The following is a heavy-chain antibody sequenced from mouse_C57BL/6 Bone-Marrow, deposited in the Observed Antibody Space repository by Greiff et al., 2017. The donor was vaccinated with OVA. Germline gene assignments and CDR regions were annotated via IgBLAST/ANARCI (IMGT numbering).Heavy chain of an antibody. J-gene: IGHJ3*01. Sequence: EVMLVESGGDLVKPGGSLKLSCAASGFTFSSYGMSWVRQTPDKRLEWVATISSGGSYTYYPDSVKGRFTISRDNAKNTLYLQMSSLKSEDTAMYYWARHIGLRRGFAYWGQGTLVTVSA. CDR3: ARHIGLRRGFAY. CDR2: ISSGGSYT. CDR1: GFTFSSYG. D-gene: IGHD2-2*01. V-gene: IGHV5-6*01.